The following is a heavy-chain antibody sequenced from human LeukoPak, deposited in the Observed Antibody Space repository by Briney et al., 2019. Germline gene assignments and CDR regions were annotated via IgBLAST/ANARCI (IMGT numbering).Heavy chain of an antibody. J-gene: IGHJ4*02. CDR1: GGSISSGGYY. CDR2: IYYSGST. D-gene: IGHD3-22*01. Sequence: SETLPLTCTVSGGSISSGGYYWSWIRQHPGKGLEWIGYIYYSGSTNYNPSLKSRVTISVDTSKNQFSLKLSSVTAADTAVYYCASLGYYDSSRSFDYWGQGTLVTVSS. CDR3: ASLGYYDSSRSFDY. V-gene: IGHV4-31*03.